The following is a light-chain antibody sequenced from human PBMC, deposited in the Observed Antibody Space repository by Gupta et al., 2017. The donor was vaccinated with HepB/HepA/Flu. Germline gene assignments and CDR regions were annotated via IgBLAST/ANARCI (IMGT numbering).Light chain of an antibody. CDR3: PHRHRTPLS. V-gene: IGKV1-39*01. J-gene: IGKJ4*01. CDR2: AKS. Sequence: DIQMTQSPSSLSASVGDRVTITCWASQSISSYLNWYQQKPGKAPMLLIYAKSTLQSGVPSRFSVSGSEKDLTLTITRLQPEEFATYYCPHRHRTPLSFGRGTTV. CDR1: QSISSY.